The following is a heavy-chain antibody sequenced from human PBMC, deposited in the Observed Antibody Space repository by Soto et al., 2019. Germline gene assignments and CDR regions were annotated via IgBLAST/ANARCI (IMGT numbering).Heavy chain of an antibody. J-gene: IGHJ4*02. CDR1: GFSLSTSGVG. Sequence: SGPTLVNPTETLTLTCTVSGFSLSTSGVGVGWIRQPPGKALEWLALIYWDDDKRYSPSLKSRLTITKDTSKNQVVLTMTNMDPVDTATYYCAHQDSSGYYFNYFDYWGQGTLVTVSS. CDR3: AHQDSSGYYFNYFDY. D-gene: IGHD3-22*01. V-gene: IGHV2-5*02. CDR2: IYWDDDK.